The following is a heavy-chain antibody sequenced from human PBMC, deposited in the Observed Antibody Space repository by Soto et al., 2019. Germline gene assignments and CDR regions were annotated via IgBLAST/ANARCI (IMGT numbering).Heavy chain of an antibody. CDR3: ARDVLDQYYYDRSGSTFDI. V-gene: IGHV3-7*01. CDR1: GFTFSSYW. D-gene: IGHD3-22*01. J-gene: IGHJ3*02. Sequence: EVQLVEYGGGLVQPGGSLRLSCAASGFTFSSYWMSWVRQAPGKGLEWVANIKQDGSEKYYVDSVKGRFTISRDNAKNSLYLQMNSLRAEDTAVYYCARDVLDQYYYDRSGSTFDIWGQGTMVTVAS. CDR2: IKQDGSEK.